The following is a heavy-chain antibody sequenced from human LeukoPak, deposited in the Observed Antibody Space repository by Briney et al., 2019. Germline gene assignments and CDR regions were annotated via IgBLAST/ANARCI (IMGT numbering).Heavy chain of an antibody. CDR1: GFTFDDYA. D-gene: IGHD2-2*01. Sequence: PGRSLRLSCAASGFTFDDYAMHWVRQAPGKGLEWVSGISWNSGSIGYADSVKGRFTISRDNAKNSLYLQMNSLRAEDTALYYCAKGLGYCSSTSCSYYYYYGMDVWGQGTTVTASS. V-gene: IGHV3-9*01. CDR3: AKGLGYCSSTSCSYYYYYGMDV. J-gene: IGHJ6*02. CDR2: ISWNSGSI.